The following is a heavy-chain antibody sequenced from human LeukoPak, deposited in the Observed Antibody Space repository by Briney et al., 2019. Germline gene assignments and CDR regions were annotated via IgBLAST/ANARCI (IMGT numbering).Heavy chain of an antibody. Sequence: GGSLRLSCAASGFTFSSYEMNWVRQAPGKGLEWVSYIGSSGTTIYYADSVKGRLTISRDNAKNSLYLQMNSLRAEDTAVYYCANFILNYYDSSGYSPFDYWGQGTLVTVSS. CDR3: ANFILNYYDSSGYSPFDY. D-gene: IGHD3-22*01. CDR2: IGSSGTTI. V-gene: IGHV3-48*03. J-gene: IGHJ4*02. CDR1: GFTFSSYE.